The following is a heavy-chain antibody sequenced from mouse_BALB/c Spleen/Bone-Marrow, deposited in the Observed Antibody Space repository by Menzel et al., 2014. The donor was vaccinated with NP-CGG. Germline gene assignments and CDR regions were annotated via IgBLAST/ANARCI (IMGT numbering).Heavy chain of an antibody. D-gene: IGHD2-13*01. CDR2: IYPSNNYT. CDR3: TRTGEYFDY. CDR1: LYTFTSYW. V-gene: IGHV1-69*02. Sequence: VQLQQPWAEPVRPWASAKLPCKTSLYTFTSYWINWVKQTPGQGLECIGNIYPSNNYTNLNQKFKDKASLTVAISSTTAFMQLSSPTSEDSAVYCCTRTGEYFDYWGQGTTLTVSS. J-gene: IGHJ2*01.